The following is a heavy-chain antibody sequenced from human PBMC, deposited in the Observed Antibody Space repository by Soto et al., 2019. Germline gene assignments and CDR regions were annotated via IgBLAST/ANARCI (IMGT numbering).Heavy chain of an antibody. CDR3: ARTPPNRRRDIVVVPAAINNDYYYYGMDV. V-gene: IGHV1-69*13. CDR1: GGTFSSYA. J-gene: IGHJ6*02. D-gene: IGHD2-2*02. Sequence: ASVKVSCKASGGTFSSYAISWVRQAPGQGLEWMGGIIPIFGTANYAQKFQGRVTITADESTSTAYMELSSLRSEDTAVYYCARTPPNRRRDIVVVPAAINNDYYYYGMDVWGQGTTVTVSS. CDR2: IIPIFGTA.